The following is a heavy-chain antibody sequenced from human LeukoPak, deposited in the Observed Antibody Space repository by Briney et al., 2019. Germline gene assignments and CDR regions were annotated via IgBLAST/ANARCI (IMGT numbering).Heavy chain of an antibody. Sequence: GGSLRLSCAASGFTFSSYGMHWVRQAPGKGLEWVAFIRYDGSNKYYADSVKGRFTISRDNAKNSLYLQMNSLRAEDTAVYYCARVRSTSSPEGFDPWGQGTLVTVSS. V-gene: IGHV3-30*02. CDR3: ARVRSTSSPEGFDP. CDR2: IRYDGSNK. CDR1: GFTFSSYG. D-gene: IGHD2-2*01. J-gene: IGHJ5*02.